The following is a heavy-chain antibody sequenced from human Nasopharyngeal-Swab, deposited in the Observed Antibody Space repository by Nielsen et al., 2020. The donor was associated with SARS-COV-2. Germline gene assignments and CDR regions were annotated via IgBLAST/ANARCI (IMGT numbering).Heavy chain of an antibody. CDR3: ARDGQSYGMDV. CDR1: GFTFSNAW. CDR2: IKSKTDGGTT. V-gene: IGHV3-15*01. Sequence: GESLKISCAASGFTFSNAWMSWVRQAPGKGLEWVGRIKSKTDGGTTDYAAPVKGRFTISRDDSKNTLYLQMNSLKTEDTAVYYCARDGQSYGMDVWGQGTTVTVSS. J-gene: IGHJ6*02.